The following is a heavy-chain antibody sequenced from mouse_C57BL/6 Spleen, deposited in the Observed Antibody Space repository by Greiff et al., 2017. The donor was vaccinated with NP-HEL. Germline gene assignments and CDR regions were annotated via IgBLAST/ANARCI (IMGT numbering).Heavy chain of an antibody. Sequence: VQLVESGAELVKPGASVKMSCKASGYTFTTYPIEWMKQNHGKSLEWIGNFHPYNDDTKYNEKFKGKATLTVEKSSSTVYLELSRLTSDDSAVYYCARGIYYDYSYWYFDVWGTGTTVTVSS. V-gene: IGHV1-47*01. CDR2: FHPYNDDT. CDR3: ARGIYYDYSYWYFDV. D-gene: IGHD2-4*01. CDR1: GYTFTTYP. J-gene: IGHJ1*03.